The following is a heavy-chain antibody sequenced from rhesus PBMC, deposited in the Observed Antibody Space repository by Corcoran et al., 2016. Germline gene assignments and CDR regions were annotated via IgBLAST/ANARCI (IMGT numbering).Heavy chain of an antibody. CDR3: AKDRYPGYCSSTYCSSALDYFDY. Sequence: EVQLVETGGGLVQPGGSLKLSCAASGFTFSSYGMSWVRQAPGKGLEGVSSINSGGGSTYYADSVKRRFTISRDNSKNTLSLQMNSLRAEDTAVYYCAKDRYPGYCSSTYCSSALDYFDYCGQGVLVTVSS. CDR1: GFTFSSYG. D-gene: IGHD2-15*01. CDR2: INSGGGST. V-gene: IGHV3S5*01. J-gene: IGHJ4*01.